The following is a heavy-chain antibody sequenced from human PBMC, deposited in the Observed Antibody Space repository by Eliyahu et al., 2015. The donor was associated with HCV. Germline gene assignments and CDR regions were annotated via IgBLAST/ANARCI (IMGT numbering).Heavy chain of an antibody. J-gene: IGHJ6*02. D-gene: IGHD3-22*01. V-gene: IGHV3-11*06. CDR3: ARDLPPSGIGVVNYGMDV. Sequence: FTISRDNAKNSLYLQMNSLRAEDTAVYYCARDLPPSGIGVVNYGMDVWGQGTTVTVSS.